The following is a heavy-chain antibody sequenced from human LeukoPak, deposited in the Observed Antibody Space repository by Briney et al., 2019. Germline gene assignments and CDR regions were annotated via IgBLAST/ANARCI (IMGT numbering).Heavy chain of an antibody. CDR1: GGSISSGGYY. D-gene: IGHD6-13*01. J-gene: IGHJ4*02. V-gene: IGHV4-31*03. CDR3: ARVAVRAAAVDY. Sequence: SETLSLTCTVSGGSISSGGYYWSWIRQHPGKGLEWIGYIYYSGSTYYNPSLKSRVTISVDTSKNQFSLKLSSVTAADTAVYYCARVAVRAAAVDYWGQGTLVTVSS. CDR2: IYYSGST.